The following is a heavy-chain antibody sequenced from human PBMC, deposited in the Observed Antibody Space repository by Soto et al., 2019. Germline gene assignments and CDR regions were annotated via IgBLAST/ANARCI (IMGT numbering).Heavy chain of an antibody. J-gene: IGHJ1*01. CDR3: AREKSRISPRLIQH. V-gene: IGHV3-30-3*01. Sequence: QVQLVESGGGVVQPGGSLRVSCVASGFTFSDHAMHWARQAPGKGLEWVALISPVGTNEYYADSAKGRFSISRDNSKNTLYLHMNSLRPEDTALYYCAREKSRISPRLIQHWGHGTLVTVSS. CDR1: GFTFSDHA. D-gene: IGHD6-6*01. CDR2: ISPVGTNE.